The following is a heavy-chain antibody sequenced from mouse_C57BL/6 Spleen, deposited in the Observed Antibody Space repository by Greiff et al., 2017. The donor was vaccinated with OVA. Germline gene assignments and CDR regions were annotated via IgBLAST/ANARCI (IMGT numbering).Heavy chain of an antibody. CDR3: AKGHYDYDGYFDV. V-gene: IGHV1-18*01. D-gene: IGHD2-4*01. CDR1: GYTFTDYN. J-gene: IGHJ1*03. CDR2: INPNNGGT. Sequence: EVQLVESGPELVKPGASVKIPCKASGYTFTDYNMDWVKQSHGKSLEWIGDINPNNGGTIYNQKFKGKATLTVDKSSSTAYMELRSLTSEDTAVDYCAKGHYDYDGYFDVWGTGTTVTVSS.